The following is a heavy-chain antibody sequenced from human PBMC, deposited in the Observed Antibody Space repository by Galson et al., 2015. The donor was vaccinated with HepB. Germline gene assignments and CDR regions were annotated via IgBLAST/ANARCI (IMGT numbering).Heavy chain of an antibody. J-gene: IGHJ5*02. CDR2: IIPIFGTA. CDR1: GGTFSSYA. CDR3: ARGPSGVVVAATRFDP. Sequence: SVKVSCKASGGTFSSYAISWVRQAPGQGLEWMGGIIPIFGTANYAQKFQGRVTITADESTSTAYMELSSLRSEDTAVYYCARGPSGVVVAATRFDPWGQGTLVTVSS. D-gene: IGHD2-15*01. V-gene: IGHV1-69*13.